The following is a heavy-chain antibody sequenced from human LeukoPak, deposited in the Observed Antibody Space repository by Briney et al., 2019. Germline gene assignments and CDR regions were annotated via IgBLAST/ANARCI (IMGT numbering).Heavy chain of an antibody. CDR3: SRGLHDYGDSNYYFDQ. Sequence: GGSLRLSCIASGFTFGDDAWSWFRQAPEKVLEFIAFIRKKGYGETTDYAASVRGRFTVSRDDAKSVAYLQMNSLKTEDTALYYCSRGLHDYGDSNYYFDQWGRGTLVIVSS. CDR2: IRKKGYGETT. J-gene: IGHJ4*02. CDR1: GFTFGDDA. D-gene: IGHD4-17*01. V-gene: IGHV3-49*03.